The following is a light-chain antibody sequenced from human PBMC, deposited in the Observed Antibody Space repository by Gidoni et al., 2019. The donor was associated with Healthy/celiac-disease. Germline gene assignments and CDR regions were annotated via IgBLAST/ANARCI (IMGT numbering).Light chain of an antibody. Sequence: DIEMTQSPSSVSASVGDRVTITCRASQGISSCLAWYQPEPGKAPQLLGYAASSLQSAVPSRFSGSGSGTAFTLTISSLQPEAFATYYCQQANSFPLTFGGGTQVEIK. CDR2: AAS. CDR3: QQANSFPLT. V-gene: IGKV1-12*01. J-gene: IGKJ4*01. CDR1: QGISSC.